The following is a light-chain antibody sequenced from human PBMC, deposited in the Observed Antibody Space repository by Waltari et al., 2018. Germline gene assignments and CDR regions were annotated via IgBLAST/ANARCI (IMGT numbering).Light chain of an antibody. Sequence: DIQMTQSPSTLSASVGDRVTITCRASQRISSWLAWYQQKPGKAPTLLIYEASSLESGVPSRFSGGGYGTEFTLTISSLQPDDLATYYCQQYNDYSGTFGRGTKVEIK. V-gene: IGKV1-5*03. J-gene: IGKJ1*01. CDR2: EAS. CDR3: QQYNDYSGT. CDR1: QRISSW.